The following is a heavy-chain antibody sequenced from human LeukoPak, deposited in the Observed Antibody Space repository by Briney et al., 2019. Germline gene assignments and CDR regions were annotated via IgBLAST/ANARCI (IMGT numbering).Heavy chain of an antibody. J-gene: IGHJ4*02. CDR3: ARARWLPMGIDS. CDR2: VKPDGSGK. D-gene: IGHD5-24*01. CDR1: GFTFSNYW. V-gene: IGHV3-7*01. Sequence: GGSLRLSCTASGFTFSNYWMTWVRQAPGKGLEWVATVKPDGSGKYSVDSVKGRFSISRDNTKNSVYLQMNSLRVEDTAVYYCARARWLPMGIDSWGQGALVTVSS.